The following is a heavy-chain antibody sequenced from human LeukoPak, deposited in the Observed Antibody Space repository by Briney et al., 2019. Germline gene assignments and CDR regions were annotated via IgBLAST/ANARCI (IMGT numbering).Heavy chain of an antibody. V-gene: IGHV3-9*01. CDR1: GFTFDDYA. Sequence: GGSLRLSCAASGFTFDDYAMHWVRQAPGKGLGWVSGISWNSGSIGYADSVKGRFTISRDNAKNSLYLQMNSLRVEDTALYYCVIYDSSGYDAFDIWGQGTMVTVSS. J-gene: IGHJ3*02. CDR2: ISWNSGSI. D-gene: IGHD3-22*01. CDR3: VIYDSSGYDAFDI.